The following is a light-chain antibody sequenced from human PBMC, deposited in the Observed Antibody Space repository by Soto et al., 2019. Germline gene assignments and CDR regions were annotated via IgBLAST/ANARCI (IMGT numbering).Light chain of an antibody. V-gene: IGKV3-20*01. CDR3: QQFSSYPLT. CDR1: QTVRNNY. J-gene: IGKJ4*01. Sequence: EFVLTQSPGTLSLSPGERATLSCRASQTVRNNYLAWYQQNPGQAPRLLIYDASSRATGIPDRFSGGGSGTDVTLTISRLEPEDVAGYYCQQFSSYPLTFGGGNKVDLK. CDR2: DAS.